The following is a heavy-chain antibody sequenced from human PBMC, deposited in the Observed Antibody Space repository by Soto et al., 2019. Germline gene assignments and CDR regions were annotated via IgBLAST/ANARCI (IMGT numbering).Heavy chain of an antibody. CDR2: IIPIFGTA. J-gene: IGHJ3*02. CDR1: GGSFSSYA. CDR3: ARAGPVAGNHAFDI. V-gene: IGHV1-69*06. Sequence: QVQLVQSGAEVKKPGSSVKVSCMASGGSFSSYAISWVRQAPVQGLEWMGGIIPIFGTATYAQKFQGRVTIIADKSTSTAYMELSSLRSEDTAVYYCARAGPVAGNHAFDIWGQGTLVTVSS. D-gene: IGHD6-19*01.